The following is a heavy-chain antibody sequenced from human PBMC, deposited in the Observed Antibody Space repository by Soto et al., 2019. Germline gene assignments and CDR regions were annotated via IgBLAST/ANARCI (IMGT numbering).Heavy chain of an antibody. CDR3: ARDFNSPAGRLSAFDI. Sequence: SVKVSCKASGGTFSSYAISWVRQAPGQGLEWMGGIIPIFGTANYAQKFQGRVTITADESTSTAYMELSSLRSEDTAVYYCARDFNSPAGRLSAFDIWGQGAMVTV. V-gene: IGHV1-69*13. D-gene: IGHD2-21*01. CDR1: GGTFSSYA. J-gene: IGHJ3*02. CDR2: IIPIFGTA.